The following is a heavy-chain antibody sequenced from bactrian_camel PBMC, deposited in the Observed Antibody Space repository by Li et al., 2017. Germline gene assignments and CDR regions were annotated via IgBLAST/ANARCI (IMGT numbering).Heavy chain of an antibody. D-gene: IGHD2*01. CDR1: GDTRSARC. J-gene: IGHJ4*01. CDR3: AAAPVGRACGDLSPRRYVD. V-gene: IGHV3S53*01. Sequence: HVQLVESGGGSVQAGGSLRLSCAISGDTRSARCMAWFRQAPGKEREGVATINSFDIPYYADSVKGRYTISRGSAEKSLTLEMRNLKLEDTAMYFCAAAPVGRACGDLSPRRYVDWGQGTQVTVS. CDR2: INSFDIP.